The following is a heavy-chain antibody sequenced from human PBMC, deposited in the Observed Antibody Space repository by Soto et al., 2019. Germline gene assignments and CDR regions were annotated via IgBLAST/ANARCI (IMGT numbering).Heavy chain of an antibody. CDR2: VYSSGST. CDR3: ARDHPHSYGVYYFDY. V-gene: IGHV4-59*01. D-gene: IGHD5-18*01. J-gene: IGHJ4*02. Sequence: PSETLSLTCTASGGSIRNYYWSWIRQPPGKGLEWIGYVYSSGSTHYNPSLQSRVTISADTSKNQVSLKVNSVTAADTAVYYCARDHPHSYGVYYFDYWGQGTPVTVSS. CDR1: GGSIRNYY.